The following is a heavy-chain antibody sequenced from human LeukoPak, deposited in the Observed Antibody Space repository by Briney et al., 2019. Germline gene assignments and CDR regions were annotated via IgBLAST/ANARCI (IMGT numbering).Heavy chain of an antibody. CDR1: GFTFNTYG. V-gene: IGHV3-23*01. CDR2: INDNAGTST. D-gene: IGHD3-10*01. CDR3: ATKQYYYGSGSYFFDY. Sequence: GSLRLSCAASGFTFNTYGMGWVRQAPGKGLEWVSGINDNAGTSTWYADSVKGRFTISRDNSKNTLYLQMNSLRAEDTAVYYCATKQYYYGSGSYFFDYWGQGTLVTVSS. J-gene: IGHJ4*02.